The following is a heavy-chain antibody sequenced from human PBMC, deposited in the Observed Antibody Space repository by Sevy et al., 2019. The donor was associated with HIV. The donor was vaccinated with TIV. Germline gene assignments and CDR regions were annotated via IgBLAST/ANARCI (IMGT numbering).Heavy chain of an antibody. CDR1: RFTFKTYW. D-gene: IGHD1-26*01. CDR2: IKEDGSAK. J-gene: IGHJ4*01. CDR3: ARDSPGYGGYSY. Sequence: GGSLRLSCAASRFTFKTYWMSWVRQAPGKGLEWVGNIKEDGSAKYYADSVRGRFTISRDNAKNSLYLQRSSLRVEDTAVYYCARDSPGYGGYSYWGQGTLVTVSS. V-gene: IGHV3-7*01.